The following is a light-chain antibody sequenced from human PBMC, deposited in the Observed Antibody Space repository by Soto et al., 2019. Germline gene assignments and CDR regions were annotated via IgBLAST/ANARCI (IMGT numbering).Light chain of an antibody. V-gene: IGKV1-9*01. J-gene: IGKJ3*01. CDR2: AAS. CDR3: QQLRT. Sequence: DIQLTQSPSFLSASVGDRVTSTCRASQGISSYLAWYQQKPGKAPKLLIYAASTLQSGVPSRFSGSGSGTEFTLTISSLQPEDFATYYCQQLRTFGPGIKVDIQ. CDR1: QGISSY.